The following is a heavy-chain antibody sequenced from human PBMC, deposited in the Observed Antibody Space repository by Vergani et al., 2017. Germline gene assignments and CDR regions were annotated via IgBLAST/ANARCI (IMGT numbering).Heavy chain of an antibody. J-gene: IGHJ5*02. CDR1: GYSFTSYW. CDR3: ARAGTYDFWSGPSFAGFDP. CDR2: IYPGDSDS. V-gene: IGHV5-51*01. Sequence: EVQLVQSGAEVKKPGESLKISCKGSGYSFTSYWIGWVRQMPGKGLEWLGIIYPGDSDSRYSPSFQGQVTISADKSISTAYLQWSSLKASYTAMYYCARAGTYDFWSGPSFAGFDPWGQGTLVTVSS. D-gene: IGHD3-3*01.